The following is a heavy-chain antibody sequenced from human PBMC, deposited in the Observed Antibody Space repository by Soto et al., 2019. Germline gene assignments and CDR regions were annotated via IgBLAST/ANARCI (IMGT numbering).Heavy chain of an antibody. V-gene: IGHV3-30*18. CDR1: GFTFSSYG. CDR3: AKDRGVATKPPNYDFGLDV. CDR2: ISYDGSGR. Sequence: PGGSLRLSCVASGFTFSSYGIHWVRQAPGKGLEWVAVISYDGSGRYYADSVKGRISISRDNSKNTLYLQMNSLRAEDTALYYCAKDRGVATKPPNYDFGLDVWGQGTTVT. J-gene: IGHJ6*02. D-gene: IGHD5-12*01.